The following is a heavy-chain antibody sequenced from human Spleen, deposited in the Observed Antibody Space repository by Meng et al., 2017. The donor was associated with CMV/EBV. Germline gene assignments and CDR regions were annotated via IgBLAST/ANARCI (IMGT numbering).Heavy chain of an antibody. D-gene: IGHD5-12*01. V-gene: IGHV3-21*01. CDR1: GCTFNIYN. CDR3: ARGLGDSGSDNYFDY. Sequence: SGCTFNIYNMNWVRQAPGKGLEWVSSISGSNSHIYYADSVKGRFTISRDNAKNPLHLQMSSLSAEDTAMYYCARGLGDSGSDNYFDYWGQGILVTVSS. CDR2: ISGSNSHI. J-gene: IGHJ4*02.